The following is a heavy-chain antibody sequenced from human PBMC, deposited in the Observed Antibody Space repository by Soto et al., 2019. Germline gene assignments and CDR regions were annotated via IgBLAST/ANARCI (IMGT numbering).Heavy chain of an antibody. CDR1: GGTFSSYT. D-gene: IGHD6-13*01. Sequence: ASVKVSCKASGGTFSSYTISWVRQAPGQGLEWMGRIIPILGIANYAQKFQGRVTITADKSTSTAYMELSSLRSEDTAVYYCARGLGIAAAGTVSKYYYMDVWGKGTTVTVSS. CDR3: ARGLGIAAAGTVSKYYYMDV. V-gene: IGHV1-69*02. J-gene: IGHJ6*03. CDR2: IIPILGIA.